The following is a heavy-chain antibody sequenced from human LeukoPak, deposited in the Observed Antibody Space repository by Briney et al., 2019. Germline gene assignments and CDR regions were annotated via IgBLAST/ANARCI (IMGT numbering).Heavy chain of an antibody. CDR2: ISESDDT. V-gene: IGHV3-23*01. J-gene: IGHJ4*02. CDR3: AKLTSGWFEDF. Sequence: PGGSLRLSRAASGFTFSSYAMTWVRQAPGKGLEWVSAISESDDTYYVDSVKGRFTISRDFSKNTLYLQMNSMRAEDTAVYYCAKLTSGWFEDFWGQGTLVTVSS. CDR1: GFTFSSYA. D-gene: IGHD6-19*01.